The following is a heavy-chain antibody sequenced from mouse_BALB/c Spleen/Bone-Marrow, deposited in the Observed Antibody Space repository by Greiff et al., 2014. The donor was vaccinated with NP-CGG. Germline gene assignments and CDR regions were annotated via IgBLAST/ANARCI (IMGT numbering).Heavy chain of an antibody. D-gene: IGHD1-1*01. V-gene: IGHV1-80*01. Sequence: VQLQQSGAELVRPGSLVKISCKASGYVFSTYWMNWVKQRPGQGLEWIGQIYPGDGDTNYNGKFKGTATLTADKSSSTAYMQLSSLTSEDSAVYFCARSGYGSSYDYWGQGTTLTVSS. CDR2: IYPGDGDT. CDR1: GYVFSTYW. J-gene: IGHJ2*01. CDR3: ARSGYGSSYDY.